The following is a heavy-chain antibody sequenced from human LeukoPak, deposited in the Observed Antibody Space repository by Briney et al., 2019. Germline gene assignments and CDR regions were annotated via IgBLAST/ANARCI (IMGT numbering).Heavy chain of an antibody. Sequence: SETLSLTCTVSGGSLSSYYWSWIRQSPGKGLEWIGYIHYSGSTNYDPSLKSRVTISIDTSKNQFSLRLNSVTAAATAPYYCARGSRGGYNWFDPWGQGTLVIVSS. CDR2: IHYSGST. CDR1: GGSLSSYY. D-gene: IGHD3-16*01. J-gene: IGHJ5*02. V-gene: IGHV4-59*01. CDR3: ARGSRGGYNWFDP.